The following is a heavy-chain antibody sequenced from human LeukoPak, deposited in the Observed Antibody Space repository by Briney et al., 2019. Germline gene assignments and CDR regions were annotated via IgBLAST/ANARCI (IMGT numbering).Heavy chain of an antibody. CDR1: GGSINNSNSY. J-gene: IGHJ6*03. CDR2: ISYSGNT. V-gene: IGHV4-39*07. Sequence: SETLSLTCTVSGGSINNSNSYWGWIRQPPGKRLEWIGTISYSGNTYYKPPLKSRVTISVDTSKNQFSLKLNSVTAADSAVYFCASPKRRYYYYMDVWGKGTTDTVSS. CDR3: ASPKRRYYYYMDV.